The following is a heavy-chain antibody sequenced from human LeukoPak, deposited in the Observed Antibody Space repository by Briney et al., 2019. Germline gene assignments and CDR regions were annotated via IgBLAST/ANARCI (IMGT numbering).Heavy chain of an antibody. CDR1: GFTVSSNY. D-gene: IGHD2-8*01. V-gene: IGHV3-66*02. CDR2: IYSGGST. J-gene: IGHJ4*02. Sequence: PGGSLRLSCAASGFTVSSNYMSWVRQPPGKGLEWVSVIYSGGSTYYADSVKGRFTISRDNSKNTLYLQMNSLRAADTAVYYCARVGYCTNCVCYRVEYYFDYWGQGTLVTVSS. CDR3: ARVGYCTNCVCYRVEYYFDY.